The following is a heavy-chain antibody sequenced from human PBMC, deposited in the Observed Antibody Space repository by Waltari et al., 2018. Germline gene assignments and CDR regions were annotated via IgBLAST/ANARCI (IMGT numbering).Heavy chain of an antibody. Sequence: QITLKESGPTLVKPTQTLTLTCAFSGFSFSTSGVGVGWIRQPPGKALEWLAFVYWDGSQRYSPSLKGRLTITKDTSEDQVVLTMTNMDPVDTATYFCAHRPSHYDILSGDYNYFDYWGQGILVTVSS. J-gene: IGHJ4*02. V-gene: IGHV2-5*02. CDR3: AHRPSHYDILSGDYNYFDY. CDR1: GFSFSTSGVG. CDR2: VYWDGSQ. D-gene: IGHD3-9*01.